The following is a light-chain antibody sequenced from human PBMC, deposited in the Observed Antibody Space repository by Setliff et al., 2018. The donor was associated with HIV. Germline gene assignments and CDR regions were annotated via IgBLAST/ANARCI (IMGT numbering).Light chain of an antibody. CDR1: SSDVGAYNY. J-gene: IGLJ2*01. CDR3: SSYSSSSNPV. Sequence: QSALAQPASVSGPPGQSITISCTGTSSDVGAYNYVSWYQQHPGKAPKLMIYEVSERPLGVSNRFSGSKSGNTPSLTISGLQAEDEADYYCSSYSSSSNPVFGGGTKATVL. CDR2: EVS. V-gene: IGLV2-14*01.